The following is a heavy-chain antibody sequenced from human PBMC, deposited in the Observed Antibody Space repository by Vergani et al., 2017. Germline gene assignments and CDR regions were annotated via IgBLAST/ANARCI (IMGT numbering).Heavy chain of an antibody. J-gene: IGHJ5*02. CDR1: GGSISPYY. Sequence: QVQLQESGPGLVKPSETLSLTCIVPGGSISPYYWSWIRQPAGKGLEWIGRIYTSESTNYNPSLKSRVTMSVDTSKNQFSLKLSSVAAADTAVYYCARVPLGGGGYYEGFDPWGQGTLVTVSS. D-gene: IGHD1-26*01. V-gene: IGHV4-4*07. CDR2: IYTSEST. CDR3: ARVPLGGGGYYEGFDP.